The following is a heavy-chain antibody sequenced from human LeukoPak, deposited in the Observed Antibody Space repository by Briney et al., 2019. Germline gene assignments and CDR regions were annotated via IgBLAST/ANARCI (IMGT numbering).Heavy chain of an antibody. J-gene: IGHJ5*02. V-gene: IGHV4-39*02. CDR3: ARDLAIAAAGGSGGYNWFDP. Sequence: PSETLSLTCTVSGGSISSSSYYWGWIRQPPGKGLEWIGSIYYSGSTYYNPSLKSRVTISVDTSKNQFSLKLSSVTAADTAVYYCARDLAIAAAGGSGGYNWFDPWGQGTLVTVSS. CDR2: IYYSGST. CDR1: GGSISSSSYY. D-gene: IGHD6-13*01.